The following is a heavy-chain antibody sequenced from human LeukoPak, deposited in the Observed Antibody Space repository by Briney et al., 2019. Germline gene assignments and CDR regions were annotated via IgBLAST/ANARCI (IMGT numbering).Heavy chain of an antibody. J-gene: IGHJ6*03. V-gene: IGHV4-39*01. CDR1: GGSITSSSYY. Sequence: SETLSLTCTVSGGSITSSSYYWGWIRQPPGKGLEWIGSVWYSGSTYYNPSLKSRITISVDTSKNQFSLKLSSVTAADTAVYYCARQEGSVYYYYYMDVWGKGTTVTVSS. D-gene: IGHD2-15*01. CDR2: VWYSGST. CDR3: ARQEGSVYYYYYMDV.